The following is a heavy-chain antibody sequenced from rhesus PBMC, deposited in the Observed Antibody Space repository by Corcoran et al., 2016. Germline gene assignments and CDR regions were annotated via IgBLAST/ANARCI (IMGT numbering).Heavy chain of an antibody. CDR2: IYGNSAST. V-gene: IGHV4-143*01. J-gene: IGHJ4*01. Sequence: QVQLQESGPGLVKPSATLSLTCVVSGGSLSDTYSCSLLRQPPGKGLEWIGGIYGNSASTYYNHSLKSRVTISKDTSKNQFSLKLSSVTAADTAVYYCASDQSVDDWGQGVLVTVSS. CDR1: GGSLSDTYS. CDR3: ASDQSVDD.